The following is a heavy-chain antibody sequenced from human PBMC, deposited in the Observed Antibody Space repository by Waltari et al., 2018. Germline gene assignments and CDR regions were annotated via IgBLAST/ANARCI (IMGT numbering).Heavy chain of an antibody. V-gene: IGHV4-59*01. CDR1: GASINSYY. D-gene: IGHD2-8*01. Sequence: QVQLQESGPGQVKPSETLSLTCAVSGASINSYYWNWFRQSPGKGLEWIGYIYYNGAPTYNPSFIRRLTMSLDVSKNEFSLSLSAITAADTAVYYCAKSMYTNQLNWFDSWGRGTLVIVSS. J-gene: IGHJ5*01. CDR2: IYYNGAP. CDR3: AKSMYTNQLNWFDS.